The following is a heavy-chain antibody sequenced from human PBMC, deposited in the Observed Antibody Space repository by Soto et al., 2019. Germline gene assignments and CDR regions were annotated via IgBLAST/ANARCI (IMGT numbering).Heavy chain of an antibody. CDR2: IKSQASGGTI. Sequence: GGSLRLSCAASGITFIYAWMDWVRQAPGKRLEWVGRIKSQASGGTIDYAAPVKGRFTISRDDSKNTLYLQMNSLKTEDTAVYYCTTDRADTARYYWGQGTLVTVSS. D-gene: IGHD5-18*01. V-gene: IGHV3-15*07. CDR1: GITFIYAW. J-gene: IGHJ4*02. CDR3: TTDRADTARYY.